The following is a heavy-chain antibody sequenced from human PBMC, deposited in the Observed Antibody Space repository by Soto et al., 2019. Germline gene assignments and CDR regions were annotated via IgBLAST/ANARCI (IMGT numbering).Heavy chain of an antibody. Sequence: SETRSLTFTVPGGSIISYYWGWIRQPPGKGLEWIGYIDYSGSTNYNPSLKSRVTISVDTSKNQFSLKLSSVTAADTAVYYCARQNQRIAAAGWVYYYYGMDVWGQGTTVT. J-gene: IGHJ6*02. CDR3: ARQNQRIAAAGWVYYYYGMDV. CDR2: IDYSGST. D-gene: IGHD6-13*01. CDR1: GGSIISYY. V-gene: IGHV4-59*08.